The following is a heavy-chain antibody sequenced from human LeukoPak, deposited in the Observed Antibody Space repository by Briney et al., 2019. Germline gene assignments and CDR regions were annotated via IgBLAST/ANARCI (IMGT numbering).Heavy chain of an antibody. J-gene: IGHJ4*02. CDR3: AKRGVVIRVILVGFHKEAYYFDS. V-gene: IGHV3-30*04. D-gene: IGHD3-22*01. CDR2: ISYDGSNK. Sequence: GRSLRLSCAASGFTFSSYAMHWVRQAPGKGLEWVAVISYDGSNKYYADSVKGRFTISRDNPKNTLYLQMNSLRPEDTAVYFCAKRGVVIRVILVGFHKEAYYFDSWGQGALVTVSS. CDR1: GFTFSSYA.